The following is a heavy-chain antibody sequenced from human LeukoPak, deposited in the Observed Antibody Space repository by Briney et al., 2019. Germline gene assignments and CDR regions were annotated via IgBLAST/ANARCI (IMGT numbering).Heavy chain of an antibody. V-gene: IGHV3-48*03. J-gene: IGHJ4*02. D-gene: IGHD2-21*02. CDR3: ASLYCGADCYSGY. CDR2: ISGSGRTI. CDR1: GFTCSSYE. Sequence: PGGSLRLSCAASGFTCSSYEMNWVRQAPGKGLEWVSYISGSGRTIYYEDSEKGRFTISRHNAKSSLYLQMNSLRAEDTAVYYCASLYCGADCYSGYWGQGTLVTVSS.